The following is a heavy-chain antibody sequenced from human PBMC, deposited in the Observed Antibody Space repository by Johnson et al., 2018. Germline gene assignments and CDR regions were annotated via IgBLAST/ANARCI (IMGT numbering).Heavy chain of an antibody. CDR3: AKDRSGGYSSSWSDAFDI. CDR1: GFTFSNFG. V-gene: IGHV3-30*18. D-gene: IGHD6-13*01. Sequence: QVQLVQSGGGVVQPGRSLRLSCGASGFTFSNFGMHWVRQAPGKGLEWVADISYDGRNKNYADSVKGRFAISRDNSKNTLYVQKDSLRAEDTAVYYFAKDRSGGYSSSWSDAFDIWGPGTMVTVSS. CDR2: ISYDGRNK. J-gene: IGHJ3*02.